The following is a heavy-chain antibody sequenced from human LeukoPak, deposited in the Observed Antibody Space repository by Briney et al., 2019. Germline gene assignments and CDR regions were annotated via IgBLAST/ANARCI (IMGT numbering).Heavy chain of an antibody. Sequence: PSQTLSLTCAVSGGSISSGGSSWSWTRHPPGKGLGWVGYIFHSGRTYYNPSLKSRVTISVDRSKTQFSLKLSSVAAADTAVYYCARFNRKPYWFDPWGQGTLVTVSS. J-gene: IGHJ5*02. CDR1: GGSISSGGSS. D-gene: IGHD3-16*02. V-gene: IGHV4-30-2*01. CDR3: ARFNRKPYWFDP. CDR2: IFHSGRT.